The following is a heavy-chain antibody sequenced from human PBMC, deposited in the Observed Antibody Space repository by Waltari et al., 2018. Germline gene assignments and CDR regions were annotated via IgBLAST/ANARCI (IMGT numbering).Heavy chain of an antibody. V-gene: IGHV4-31*03. CDR1: GGSISSGGYY. D-gene: IGHD6-13*01. J-gene: IGHJ6*03. CDR3: ARAGYSSRQGGYYYYYYMDV. CDR2: IYYSGST. Sequence: QVQLQESGPGLVKPSQTLSLTCTVSGGSISSGGYYWSWLRQHPGQGLEWIGYIYYSGSTYYNPSLKSRVTISVDTSKNQFSLKLSSVTAADTAVYYCARAGYSSRQGGYYYYYYMDVWGKGTTVTVSS.